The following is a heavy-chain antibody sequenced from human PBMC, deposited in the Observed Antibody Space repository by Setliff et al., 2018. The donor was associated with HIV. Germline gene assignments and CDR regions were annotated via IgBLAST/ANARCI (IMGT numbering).Heavy chain of an antibody. V-gene: IGHV1-46*01. D-gene: IGHD6-6*01. Sequence: ASVKVSCKASGYTFTSYYIHWVRQAPGQGLEWMGRINPSGGSTSYAQKFQGRVTMTGDTSTNTVYMELSSLRSEDTAVYYCARDHIAARSVDYWGQGTLVTVSS. CDR1: GYTFTSYY. CDR3: ARDHIAARSVDY. CDR2: INPSGGST. J-gene: IGHJ4*02.